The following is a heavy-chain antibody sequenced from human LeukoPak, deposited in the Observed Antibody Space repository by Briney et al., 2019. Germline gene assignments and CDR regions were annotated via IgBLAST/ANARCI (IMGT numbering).Heavy chain of an antibody. CDR3: AKDLLQGDGYWDIDS. V-gene: IGHV3-23*01. CDR2: IVGSADDT. J-gene: IGHJ4*02. Sequence: GGALRLSCAASGFSFRIYAMNWVRQAPGKGLEWISGIVGSADDTRYADSVKGRFTISRDKSKNTLYLQMNSLRAEDTAIYYCAKDLLQGDGYWDIDSWGQGTLVTVSS. D-gene: IGHD5-24*01. CDR1: GFSFRIYA.